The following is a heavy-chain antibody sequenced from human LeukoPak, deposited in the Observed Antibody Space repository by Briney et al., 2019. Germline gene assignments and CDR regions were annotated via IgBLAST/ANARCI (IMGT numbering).Heavy chain of an antibody. CDR2: INQDGSEK. D-gene: IGHD3-22*01. Sequence: GGSLRLSCVASGFTFSNYWMSWVRQAPGKGRERVANINQDGSEKYPVDSVKGRFTFSRDNAKNSLFLQMNSLRADDTAVYYCARDDSSGYYYFDNWGQGTLVTVSS. CDR1: GFTFSNYW. J-gene: IGHJ4*02. V-gene: IGHV3-7*01. CDR3: ARDDSSGYYYFDN.